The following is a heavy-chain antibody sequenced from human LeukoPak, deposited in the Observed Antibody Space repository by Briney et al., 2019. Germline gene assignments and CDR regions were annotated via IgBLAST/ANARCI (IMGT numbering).Heavy chain of an antibody. CDR1: GGSISSSSYY. D-gene: IGHD6-13*01. Sequence: PSETLSLTCTVSGGSISSSSYYWGWIRQPPGKGLEWIGSIYYSGSTNYNPSLKSRVTISVDTSKNQFSLKLSSVTAADTAVYYCASRYSSSWYRGAFDIWGQGTMVTVSS. CDR3: ASRYSSSWYRGAFDI. J-gene: IGHJ3*02. V-gene: IGHV4-39*07. CDR2: IYYSGST.